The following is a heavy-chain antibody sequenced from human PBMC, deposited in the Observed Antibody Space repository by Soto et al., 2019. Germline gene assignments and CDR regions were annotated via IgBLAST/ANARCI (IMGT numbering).Heavy chain of an antibody. V-gene: IGHV4-59*01. Sequence: QVQLQESGPGLVKPSETLSLTCTVSGVSITGYHWSWIRQPPGKGLEWIGYTHGSGITNYNPSLQSRVTISVDTSKNHFSLKLSSVTASDTAVYYCASYIEGGGGRGYWGQGHLLTVSS. J-gene: IGHJ4*02. CDR2: THGSGIT. CDR1: GVSITGYH. CDR3: ASYIEGGGGRGY. D-gene: IGHD1-26*01.